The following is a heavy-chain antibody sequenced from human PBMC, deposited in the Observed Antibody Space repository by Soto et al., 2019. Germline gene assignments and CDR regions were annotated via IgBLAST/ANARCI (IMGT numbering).Heavy chain of an antibody. Sequence: GGSLRLSCVASGLTFSSYWMTWVRQAPGKGLEWVANIKEDGSEKYYVDSVKGRFTISRDNAKNSLYLQMNNLRVEDTAVYYCARGEEIGDDPWGQGTLVTVSS. D-gene: IGHD3-10*01. CDR3: ARGEEIGDDP. J-gene: IGHJ5*01. V-gene: IGHV3-7*01. CDR2: IKEDGSEK. CDR1: GLTFSSYW.